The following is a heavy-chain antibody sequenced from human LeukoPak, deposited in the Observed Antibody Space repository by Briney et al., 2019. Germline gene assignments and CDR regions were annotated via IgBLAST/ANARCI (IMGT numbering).Heavy chain of an antibody. V-gene: IGHV1-2*02. Sequence: ASVKVSCKASGYTFSDYYIHWVRQAPGQGLEWMAWINPTNGDTNYAQKFQGRVAMTRDTSISTAYMELTRLISDVTAVYYCARVGSSGWYVHPTLDYWGQGTLVTVSS. CDR3: ARVGSSGWYVHPTLDY. CDR1: GYTFSDYY. CDR2: INPTNGDT. D-gene: IGHD6-19*01. J-gene: IGHJ4*02.